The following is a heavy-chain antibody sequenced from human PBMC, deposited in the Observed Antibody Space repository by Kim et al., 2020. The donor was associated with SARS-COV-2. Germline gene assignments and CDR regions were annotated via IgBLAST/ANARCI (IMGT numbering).Heavy chain of an antibody. CDR1: GGSISSGGYY. Sequence: SETLSLTCTVSGGSISSGGYYWSWIRQHPGKGLEWIGYIYYSGSTYYNPSLKSRVTISVDTSKNQFSLKLSSVTAADTAVYYCGGVVAAVRYGMDVWGQGTTVTVSS. CDR3: GGVVAAVRYGMDV. J-gene: IGHJ6*02. CDR2: IYYSGST. D-gene: IGHD2-15*01. V-gene: IGHV4-31*03.